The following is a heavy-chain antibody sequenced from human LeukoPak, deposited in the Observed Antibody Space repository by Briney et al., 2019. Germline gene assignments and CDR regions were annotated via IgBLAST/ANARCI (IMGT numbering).Heavy chain of an antibody. J-gene: IGHJ4*02. CDR3: ARAKGYYPYFDY. D-gene: IGHD3-22*01. CDR1: GDSVTSYY. CDR2: IYSGGRT. Sequence: SETLSLTCTVSGDSVTSYYWSWIRQSPGKGLEWIGYIYSGGRTIYNPSLKSRLTISSDTSKSQFSLKLSSVTAADTAVYYCARAKGYYPYFDYWGQGTLVTVSS. V-gene: IGHV4-59*08.